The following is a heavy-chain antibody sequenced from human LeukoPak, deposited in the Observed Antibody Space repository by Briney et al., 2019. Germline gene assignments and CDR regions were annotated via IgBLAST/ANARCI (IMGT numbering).Heavy chain of an antibody. J-gene: IGHJ4*02. V-gene: IGHV6-1*01. CDR1: GDSVSSTSAT. Sequence: PSQTPSLTCAISGDSVSSTSATWNWIRQSPSRGLEWLGRTYYRSKWYNDYAVSVKGRITINPDTSKNQFSLQLSSVTPEDTAVYYCARRYCSGGSCPFDYWGQGTLVTVSS. CDR2: TYYRSKWYN. D-gene: IGHD2-15*01. CDR3: ARRYCSGGSCPFDY.